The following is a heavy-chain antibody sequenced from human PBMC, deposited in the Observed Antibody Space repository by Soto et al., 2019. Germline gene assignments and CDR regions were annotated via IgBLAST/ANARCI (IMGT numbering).Heavy chain of an antibody. CDR1: GYTFTSYG. CDR2: ISAYNGNT. J-gene: IGHJ4*02. D-gene: IGHD3-22*01. CDR3: AKLSTRTYYFDSSGPYYFDY. V-gene: IGHV1-18*01. Sequence: ASVKVSCKASGYTFTSYGISWVRQAPGQGLEWMGWISAYNGNTNYAQKLQDRVTMTTDSSTATAYMELRSLRSADTAVYYCAKLSTRTYYFDSSGPYYFDYWGQGTLVTVSS.